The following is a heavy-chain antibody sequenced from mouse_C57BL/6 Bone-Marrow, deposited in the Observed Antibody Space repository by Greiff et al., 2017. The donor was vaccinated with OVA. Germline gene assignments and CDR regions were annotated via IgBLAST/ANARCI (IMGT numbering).Heavy chain of an antibody. CDR2: ISSGGDYI. CDR1: GFTFSSYA. CDR3: TRDRSNLLLRDY. Sequence: DVQLVESGEGLVKPGGSLKLSCAASGFTFSSYAMSWVRQTPEKRLEWVAYISSGGDYIYYADTVKGRFTISRDNARNTLYLQMSSLKSEDTAMYYCTRDRSNLLLRDYWGQGTSVTVSS. J-gene: IGHJ4*01. V-gene: IGHV5-9-1*02. D-gene: IGHD1-1*01.